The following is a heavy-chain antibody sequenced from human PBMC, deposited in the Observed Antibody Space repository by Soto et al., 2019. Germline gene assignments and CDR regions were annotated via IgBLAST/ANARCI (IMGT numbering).Heavy chain of an antibody. CDR2: ISSSSSTI. CDR3: AKDQGSSWYEIDY. J-gene: IGHJ4*02. CDR1: GFTFSTYS. Sequence: GGSLRLSCAASGFTFSTYSMNWVRQAPGKGLEWVSYISSSSSTIFYTDSVKGRFTISRDNAKNSLYLQMNSLRAEDTAVYYCAKDQGSSWYEIDYWGQGTLVTVSS. V-gene: IGHV3-48*01. D-gene: IGHD6-13*01.